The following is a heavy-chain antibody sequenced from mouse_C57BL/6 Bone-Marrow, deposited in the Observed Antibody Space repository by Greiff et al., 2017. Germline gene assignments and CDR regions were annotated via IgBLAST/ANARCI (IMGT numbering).Heavy chain of an antibody. J-gene: IGHJ2*01. V-gene: IGHV14-4*01. Sequence: EVQLQQSGAELVRPGASVKLSCTASGFNIKDDYMHWVKQRPEQGLEWIGWIDPENGDTEYASKFQGKATITADPSSNTAYLQLSSLTSEDTAVYYCTTSNYFDYWGQGTTLTVSS. D-gene: IGHD5-1*01. CDR1: GFNIKDDY. CDR3: TTSNYFDY. CDR2: IDPENGDT.